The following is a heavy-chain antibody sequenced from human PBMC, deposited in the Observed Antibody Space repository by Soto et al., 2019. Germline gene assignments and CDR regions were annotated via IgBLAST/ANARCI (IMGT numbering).Heavy chain of an antibody. Sequence: GGSLRLSCAASGFTFSSYSMNWVRQAPGKGLEWVSSISSSSSYIYYADSVKGRFTISRDNAKNSLYLQMNSLRAEDTAVYYCARYAFEYYYDSSGSPGYYGMDVWGQGTTVTVSS. CDR3: ARYAFEYYYDSSGSPGYYGMDV. J-gene: IGHJ6*02. D-gene: IGHD3-22*01. V-gene: IGHV3-21*01. CDR1: GFTFSSYS. CDR2: ISSSSSYI.